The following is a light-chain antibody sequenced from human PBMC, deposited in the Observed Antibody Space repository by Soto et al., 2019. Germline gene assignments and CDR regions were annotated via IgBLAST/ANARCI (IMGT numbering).Light chain of an antibody. V-gene: IGLV1-44*01. CDR3: AAWDDSRNGVL. J-gene: IGLJ2*01. CDR2: KNN. Sequence: QSVLTQPPSASGTPGQRVTISCSGSSSNIGSNTVNWDQQLPGTAPKFLIYKNNQRPSGVPVRFAGSKSGTSASLAISGPQSEDEAEYYCAAWDDSRNGVLFGGGTKLTVL. CDR1: SSNIGSNT.